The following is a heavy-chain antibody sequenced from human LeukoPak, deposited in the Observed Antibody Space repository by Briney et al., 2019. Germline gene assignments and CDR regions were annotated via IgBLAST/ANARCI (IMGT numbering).Heavy chain of an antibody. Sequence: SETLSLTCTVSGGSISSGGYYWSWIRQHPGKGLEWIGHIYFSGSTYYNPSLKSRVTISVDTSKNQFSLKLSSVTAADTAVYYCASALTPSSHIVVVVAATPYFDYWGQGTLVTVSS. CDR2: IYFSGST. D-gene: IGHD2-15*01. V-gene: IGHV4-31*03. CDR1: GGSISSGGYY. J-gene: IGHJ4*02. CDR3: ASALTPSSHIVVVVAATPYFDY.